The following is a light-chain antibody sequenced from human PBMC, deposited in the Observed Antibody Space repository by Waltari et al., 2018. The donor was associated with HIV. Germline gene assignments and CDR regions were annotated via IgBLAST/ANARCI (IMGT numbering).Light chain of an antibody. Sequence: SYEPTQPPSLSVSPGQTASITCSGDKLGTKYVYWYKHKPGQSPVLVMSHDSKRPSGIPVRFSGSNSGNTATLTISGTQPMDEADYYCQAWDSSTVVFGGGTKLTVL. J-gene: IGLJ2*01. CDR2: HDS. CDR1: KLGTKY. CDR3: QAWDSSTVV. V-gene: IGLV3-1*01.